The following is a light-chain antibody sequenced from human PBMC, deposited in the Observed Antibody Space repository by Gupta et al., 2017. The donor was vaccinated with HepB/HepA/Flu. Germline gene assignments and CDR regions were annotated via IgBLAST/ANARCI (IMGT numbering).Light chain of an antibody. J-gene: IGLJ1*01. V-gene: IGLV2-14*03. CDR1: SSDVGGYNY. CDR3: SSYTSSSTLEV. Sequence: QSALTQPASVSGSPGQSITISCTGTSSDVGGYNYVSWYQQNPGKAPKLMIYDVSSRPSGVSNRFSGSKSGNTASLTISGLQAEDEADYYCSSYTSSSTLEVFGTGTKVTVL. CDR2: DVS.